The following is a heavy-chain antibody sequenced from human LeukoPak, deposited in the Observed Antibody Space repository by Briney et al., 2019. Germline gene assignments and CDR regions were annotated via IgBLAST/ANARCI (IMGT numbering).Heavy chain of an antibody. CDR2: IYYSGST. D-gene: IGHD2-21*02. Sequence: SETLSLTCTVSGGSISSHYWSWTRQPPGKGLEWIGYIYYSGSTNYNPSLKSRVTISVDTSKNQFSLKLSSMTAADTAVYYCARHAAIPIQYYLDYWGQGTLVTVSS. J-gene: IGHJ4*02. CDR1: GGSISSHY. V-gene: IGHV4-59*08. CDR3: ARHAAIPIQYYLDY.